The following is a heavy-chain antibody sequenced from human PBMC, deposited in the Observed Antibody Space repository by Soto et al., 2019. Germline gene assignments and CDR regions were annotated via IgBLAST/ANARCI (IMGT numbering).Heavy chain of an antibody. J-gene: IGHJ6*03. V-gene: IGHV1-18*01. CDR2: ISAYNGNT. CDR3: ARDRDIVVVVVATQNYYMDV. D-gene: IGHD2-15*01. Sequence: GASVKVSCKASGYTFTSYGISWVRQAPGQGLEWMGWISAYNGNTNYAQKLQGRVTMTTDTCTSTAYMELRSLRSGDTGVYDCARDRDIVVVVVATQNYYMDVGGKGTRPTVSS. CDR1: GYTFTSYG.